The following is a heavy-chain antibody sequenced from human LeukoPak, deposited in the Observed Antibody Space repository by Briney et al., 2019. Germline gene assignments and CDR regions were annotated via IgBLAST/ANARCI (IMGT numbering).Heavy chain of an antibody. CDR1: DGSINSYF. CDR3: ARLLVVESRFDP. J-gene: IGHJ5*02. Sequence: PSETLSLTCTVFDGSINSYFWSWIRQPAGKGLEYIGRIYASGSTNYNPSLKSRVTMSVDTSKNQFSLKLTSVTAADTAVYYCARLLVVESRFDPWGQGTLVTVSS. V-gene: IGHV4-4*07. D-gene: IGHD2-15*01. CDR2: IYASGST.